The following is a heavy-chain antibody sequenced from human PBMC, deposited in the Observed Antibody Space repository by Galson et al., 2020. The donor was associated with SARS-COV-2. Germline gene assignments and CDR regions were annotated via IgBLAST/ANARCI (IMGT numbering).Heavy chain of an antibody. Sequence: QTGGSLSLSCAASGFSFATYAMTWVRQAPGKGLDWVSSISPNGGPTHYADSVKGRFTISRDNSKNTVYLQMNGLRADDTAVYYCAKVGASGYYWGQGTLVTVSS. CDR1: GFSFATYA. J-gene: IGHJ4*02. V-gene: IGHV3-23*01. D-gene: IGHD6-19*01. CDR3: AKVGASGYY. CDR2: ISPNGGPT.